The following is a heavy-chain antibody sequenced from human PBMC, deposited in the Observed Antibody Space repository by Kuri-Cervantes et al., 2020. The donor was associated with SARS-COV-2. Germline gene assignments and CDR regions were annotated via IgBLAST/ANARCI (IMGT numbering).Heavy chain of an antibody. D-gene: IGHD3-22*01. CDR1: GFTFSSDG. CDR2: VSYDGSDK. V-gene: IGHV3-30*18. CDR3: AKSYYYDSSGYSDWKCYYYYYGMDV. Sequence: LSLTCAASGFTFSSDGMHWVRQAPGKGLEWVAVVSYDGSDKYYADSVKGRFTISRDNSNNTLHLQMNSLRAEDTAVYYCAKSYYYDSSGYSDWKCYYYYYGMDVWGQGTTVTVSS. J-gene: IGHJ6*02.